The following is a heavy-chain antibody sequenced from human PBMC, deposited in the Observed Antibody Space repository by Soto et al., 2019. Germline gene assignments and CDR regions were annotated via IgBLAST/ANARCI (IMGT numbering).Heavy chain of an antibody. J-gene: IGHJ5*02. CDR3: ARSIVVVPAAMGKYNWFDP. CDR1: GFTFSSYW. Sequence: GGSLRLSCAASGFTFSSYWMYWVRQAPGKGLVWVSRINSDGSSTSYADSVKGRFTISRDNAKNTLYLQMNSLRAEDTAVYYCARSIVVVPAAMGKYNWFDPWGQGTLVTVSS. V-gene: IGHV3-74*01. D-gene: IGHD2-2*01. CDR2: INSDGSST.